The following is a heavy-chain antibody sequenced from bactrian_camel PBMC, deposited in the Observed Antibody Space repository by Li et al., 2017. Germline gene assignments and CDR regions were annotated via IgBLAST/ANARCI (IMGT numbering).Heavy chain of an antibody. Sequence: HVQLVESGGGLVQPGGSLRLSCIVSGGNFSRAYMSWVRQAPGKGLEWVSTARGADSNTYYYADSVKGRFTISRDNAKNTLYLQLNSLKTEDTAVYYCAKDHFGSNYDLNFGYWGQGTQVTVS. CDR2: ARGADSNT. J-gene: IGHJ6*01. V-gene: IGHV3-2*01. D-gene: IGHD4*01. CDR3: AKDHFGSNYDLNFGY. CDR1: GGNFSRAY.